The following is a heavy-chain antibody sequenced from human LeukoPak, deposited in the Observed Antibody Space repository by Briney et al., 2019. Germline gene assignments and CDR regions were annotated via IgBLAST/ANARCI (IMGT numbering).Heavy chain of an antibody. Sequence: GGSLRLSCAASGFTFDDYGMSWVRQAPGKGLEWVSGINWNGGSTGYADSVKGRFTISRDNAKNSLYLQMNSLRAEDTALYHCARAQGGTSYYYYYYGMDVWGQGTTVTVSS. V-gene: IGHV3-20*01. CDR3: ARAQGGTSYYYYYYGMDV. J-gene: IGHJ6*02. CDR1: GFTFDDYG. CDR2: INWNGGST. D-gene: IGHD1-26*01.